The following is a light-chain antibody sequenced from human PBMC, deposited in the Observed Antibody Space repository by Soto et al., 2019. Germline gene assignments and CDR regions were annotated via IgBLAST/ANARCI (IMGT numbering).Light chain of an antibody. J-gene: IGLJ2*01. CDR3: CSYAGSYVLV. V-gene: IGLV2-11*01. CDR2: DVT. CDR1: SRDVGGYNY. Sequence: QSALTQPRSVSGSPGQSVTISCTGTSRDVGGYNYVSWYQQHPGKAPKLIIYDVTKRPSGVPDRFSGSKSGNTASLTISGLQAEDESDYHCCSYAGSYVLVFGGGTKLTVL.